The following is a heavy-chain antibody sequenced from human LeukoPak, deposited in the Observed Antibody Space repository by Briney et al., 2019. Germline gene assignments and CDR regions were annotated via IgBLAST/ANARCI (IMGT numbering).Heavy chain of an antibody. CDR3: ARWYYYETSGLYYGSFDN. J-gene: IGHJ5*02. CDR2: IISSGSST. V-gene: IGHV3-23*01. Sequence: PGGSLRLSCAASGFTFSSYGMSWVRQAPGKGLQWVSVIISSGSSTYYADSVKGRFTISRDNARNTLYLQMNSLRSEDTAVYYCARWYYYETSGLYYGSFDNWGQGTLVTVSS. D-gene: IGHD3-22*01. CDR1: GFTFSSYG.